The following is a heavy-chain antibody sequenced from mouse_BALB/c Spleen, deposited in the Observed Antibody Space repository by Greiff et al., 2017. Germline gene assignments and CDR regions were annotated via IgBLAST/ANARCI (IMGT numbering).Heavy chain of an antibody. CDR2: INPGSGGT. Sequence: QVQLQQSGAELVRPGTSVKVSCKASGYAFTNYLIEWVQQRPGQGLEWIGVINPGSGGTNYNEKFKGKATLTADKSSSTAYMQLSSLTSDDSAVYFCARSYGSHYYDFDYWGQGTTLTVSS. J-gene: IGHJ2*01. CDR3: ARSYGSHYYDFDY. V-gene: IGHV1-54*01. D-gene: IGHD1-1*01. CDR1: GYAFTNYL.